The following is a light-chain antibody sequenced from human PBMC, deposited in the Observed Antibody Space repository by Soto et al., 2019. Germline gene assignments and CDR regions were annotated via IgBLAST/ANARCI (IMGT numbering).Light chain of an antibody. CDR2: KAS. CDR1: QSISGW. Sequence: DIQMTQSPSTLSASVGDRVTITCRASQSISGWLAWYQQKPGKAPKLLIYKASTLESGVPSRFSGSGSGXXFTLTXXSLQXDDXXTYYCQQYNNYGSWTFGQGTRVEIK. J-gene: IGKJ1*01. V-gene: IGKV1-5*03. CDR3: QQYNNYGSWT.